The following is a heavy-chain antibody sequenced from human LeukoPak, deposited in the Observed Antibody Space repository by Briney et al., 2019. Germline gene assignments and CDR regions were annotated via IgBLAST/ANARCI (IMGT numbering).Heavy chain of an antibody. CDR2: INHVGTT. CDR1: SGSFSGHH. CDR3: VRGGKGRGSYYY. Sequence: SETLSLTCAVYSGSFSGHHWNWIRQSPGKGLEWIGEINHVGTTNYNPSLKSRVTISVDTPKNQFSLNISSVSAADTAVYYCVRGGKGRGSYYYWGQGTSVTVSS. J-gene: IGHJ4*02. D-gene: IGHD1-26*01. V-gene: IGHV4-34*01.